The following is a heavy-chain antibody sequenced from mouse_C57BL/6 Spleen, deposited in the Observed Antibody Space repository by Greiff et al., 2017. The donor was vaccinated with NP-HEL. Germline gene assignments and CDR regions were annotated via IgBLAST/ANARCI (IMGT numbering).Heavy chain of an antibody. V-gene: IGHV1-66*01. CDR3: ARGEVNSNYVYYYAMDY. J-gene: IGHJ4*01. CDR2: IYPGSGNT. Sequence: QVQLQQSGPELVKPGASVKISCKASGYSFTSYYIHWVKQRPGQGLEWIGWIYPGSGNTKYNEKFKGKATLTADTSSSTAYMQLSSLTSEDSAVYYCARGEVNSNYVYYYAMDYWGQGTSVTVSS. CDR1: GYSFTSYY. D-gene: IGHD2-5*01.